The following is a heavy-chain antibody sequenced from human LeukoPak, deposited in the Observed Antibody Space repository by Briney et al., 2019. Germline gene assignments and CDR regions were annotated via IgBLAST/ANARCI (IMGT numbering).Heavy chain of an antibody. CDR2: IYHSGST. D-gene: IGHD5-12*01. CDR1: GGSISTYY. CDR3: ARGGGYASPIGY. J-gene: IGHJ4*02. V-gene: IGHV4-59*01. Sequence: SETLSLTCTLSGGSISTYYWSWIRQPPGKGLEWIGYIYHSGSTNYNPSLKSRVTISVDTSKNQFSLKLSSVTAADTAVYYCARGGGYASPIGYRGQGALVTISS.